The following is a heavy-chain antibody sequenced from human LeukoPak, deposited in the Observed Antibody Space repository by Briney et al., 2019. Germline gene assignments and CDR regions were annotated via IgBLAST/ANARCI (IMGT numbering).Heavy chain of an antibody. V-gene: IGHV3-30-3*01. J-gene: IGHJ4*02. CDR3: AKDLSGSYSLDF. D-gene: IGHD1-26*01. CDR1: GFTFSRYD. Sequence: GGSLRLSCAASGFTFSRYDMYWVRQAPGKGLEWVAVITYDGSNEYSADSVKGRFTISRDNSRNTLYLQMNSLRAEDTAVYYCAKDLSGSYSLDFWGQGTLVTVSS. CDR2: ITYDGSNE.